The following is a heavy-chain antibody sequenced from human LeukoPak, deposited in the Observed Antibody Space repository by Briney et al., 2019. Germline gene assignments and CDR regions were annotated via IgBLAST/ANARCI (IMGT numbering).Heavy chain of an antibody. CDR2: INTDGSST. Sequence: GGSLGLSCAASGFPFISYWMHGVRQAPGKGLGWVSRINTDGSSTSYADSVKGRFTISRDNSKNTLYLQMNSLRAEDTAVYYCARGDAAAGFDPWGQGTLVTVSS. CDR1: GFPFISYW. V-gene: IGHV3-74*01. J-gene: IGHJ5*02. D-gene: IGHD6-13*01. CDR3: ARGDAAAGFDP.